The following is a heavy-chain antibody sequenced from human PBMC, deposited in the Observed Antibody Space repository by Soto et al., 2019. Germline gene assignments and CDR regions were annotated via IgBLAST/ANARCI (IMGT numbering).Heavy chain of an antibody. D-gene: IGHD6-19*01. J-gene: IGHJ4*02. CDR3: ARGLIAVAGIWGF. V-gene: IGHV3-7*01. CDR1: GLSFSSYW. Sequence: GGSLRLSCAASGLSFSSYWMSWVRQAPGKGLEWVANIKHDGSEIHYVDSVKGRFTISRDNAKNSLYLQMNSLRAEDTAVYDCARGLIAVAGIWGFWGQGTLVTVSS. CDR2: IKHDGSEI.